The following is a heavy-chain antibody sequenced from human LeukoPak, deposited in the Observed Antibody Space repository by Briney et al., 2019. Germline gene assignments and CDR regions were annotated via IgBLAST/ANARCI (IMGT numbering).Heavy chain of an antibody. D-gene: IGHD1-1*01. V-gene: IGHV3-7*04. CDR1: GFSLTNFW. Sequence: PGRCLSLSRGVSGFSLTNFWMSCVPHAPERGREWVSNKHPVGNEKNQAESARGRFPNSSDNTKNLLFLQMNGLRVEDTAVYYCARGNAFSGDHWGQGTLVTVSS. CDR2: KHPVGNEK. J-gene: IGHJ4*02. CDR3: ARGNAFSGDH.